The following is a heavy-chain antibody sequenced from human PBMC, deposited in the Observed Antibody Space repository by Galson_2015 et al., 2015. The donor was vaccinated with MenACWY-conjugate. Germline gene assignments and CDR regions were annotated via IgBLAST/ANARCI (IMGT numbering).Heavy chain of an antibody. CDR1: GFTFSSYG. CDR3: AKESIAATNEYYFDY. J-gene: IGHJ4*02. CDR2: ISYDGSNK. V-gene: IGHV3-30*18. D-gene: IGHD6-6*01. Sequence: SLRLSCAASGFTFSSYGMHWVRQAPGKGLEWVAVISYDGSNKYYADSVKGRFTISRDNSKNTLYLQMNSLRAEDTAVYYCAKESIAATNEYYFDYWGQETLVTVSS.